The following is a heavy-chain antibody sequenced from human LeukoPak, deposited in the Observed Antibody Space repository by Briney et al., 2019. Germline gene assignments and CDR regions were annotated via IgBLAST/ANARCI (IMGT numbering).Heavy chain of an antibody. CDR2: IYSDDSR. D-gene: IGHD6-19*01. CDR1: GFTVSGTF. CDR3: ARSDYTSGWYFYY. Sequence: GGSLRLSCAASGFTVSGTFMSWVRQAPGKGLEWVSIIYSDDSRYSADSVKGRFTISRDNSKNALYLQMNSLRAEDTAVYYCARSDYTSGWYFYYWGQGTLVTVSS. V-gene: IGHV3-53*01. J-gene: IGHJ4*02.